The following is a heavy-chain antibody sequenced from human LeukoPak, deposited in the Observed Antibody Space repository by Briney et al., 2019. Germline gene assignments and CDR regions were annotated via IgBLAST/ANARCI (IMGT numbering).Heavy chain of an antibody. D-gene: IGHD5-18*01. J-gene: IGHJ4*02. Sequence: GGSLRLSCAASGFIFSSYAMSWVRQAPGKGLEWVSAIIGSDGTTYYADSVKGRFTISRDNSKNTLYLQMNSLRAEDAAVYYCAKGSYRIQVLDYWGQGTLVTVSS. CDR2: IIGSDGTT. V-gene: IGHV3-23*01. CDR3: AKGSYRIQVLDY. CDR1: GFIFSSYA.